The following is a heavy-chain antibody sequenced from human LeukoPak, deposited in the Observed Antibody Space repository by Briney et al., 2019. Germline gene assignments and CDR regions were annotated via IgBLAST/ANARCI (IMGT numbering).Heavy chain of an antibody. J-gene: IGHJ6*02. Sequence: PGGSLRLSCAASGFILSDYWMHWVRQGPGGGLVHVSRIESDGSRTTYADSVKGRFTVSRDDAKNTMYLQMNSLRAEDTAVYYCARGGHKLDIEATRYYYGVHDWGQGTTVTASS. D-gene: IGHD5-12*01. CDR1: GFILSDYW. V-gene: IGHV3-74*03. CDR3: ARGGHKLDIEATRYYYGVHD. CDR2: IESDGSRT.